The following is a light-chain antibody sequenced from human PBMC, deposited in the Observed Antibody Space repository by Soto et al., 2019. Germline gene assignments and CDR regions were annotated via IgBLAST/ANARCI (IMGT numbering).Light chain of an antibody. V-gene: IGKV3-11*01. Sequence: EIVLTQSPGTLSLSPGERATLSFMASQSVGINLAWHQQKPGQAPRLLIYGASSRATGIPDRFSGSGSGTDFTLTISSLEPEDSAVYYCQQRNIWPPVTFGQGTRLEIK. CDR3: QQRNIWPPVT. CDR1: QSVGIN. J-gene: IGKJ5*01. CDR2: GAS.